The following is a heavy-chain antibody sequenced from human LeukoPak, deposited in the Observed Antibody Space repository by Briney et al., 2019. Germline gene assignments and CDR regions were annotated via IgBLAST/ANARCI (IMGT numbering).Heavy chain of an antibody. J-gene: IGHJ4*02. D-gene: IGHD3-9*01. CDR2: LTWNSGSI. CDR1: GSTFDDYA. V-gene: IGHV3-9*01. CDR3: AKDTRDILTGYYNTAFDY. Sequence: PGGSLRLSCAASGSTFDDYAMHWVRQAPGKGLEWVSGLTWNSGSIDYADSVKGRFTISRDNAKNSLYLQMNSLRAEDTALYYCAKDTRDILTGYYNTAFDYWGQGTLVTVSS.